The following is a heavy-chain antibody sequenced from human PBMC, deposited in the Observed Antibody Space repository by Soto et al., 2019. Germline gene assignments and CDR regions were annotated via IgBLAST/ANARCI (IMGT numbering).Heavy chain of an antibody. CDR1: GFTFRQFG. J-gene: IGHJ5*02. V-gene: IGHV3-23*01. D-gene: IGHD2-21*02. CDR3: VKDVDCNGRDDCYFNYYDP. Sequence: GGSLRLSCTGSGFTFRQFGMSWIRQAPGKGLEWVSSISTGSDVTRYADSVKGRFAISRDNSKSTLYLQLYSLSVEDTAIYYCVKDVDCNGRDDCYFNYYDPWGRGTQVTVSS. CDR2: ISTGSDVT.